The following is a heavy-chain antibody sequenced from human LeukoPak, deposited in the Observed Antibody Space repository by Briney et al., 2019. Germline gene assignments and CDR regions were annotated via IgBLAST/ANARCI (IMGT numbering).Heavy chain of an antibody. D-gene: IGHD3-22*01. V-gene: IGHV4-59*01. CDR2: IYYSVDT. CDR1: GDSIIGSY. J-gene: IGHJ4*02. Sequence: PSETLSLTCTVSGDSIIGSYWSWIRQAPGKGLEWIGYIYYSVDTDYTPPLQNRVTISVDLPKKQSSLSLTSVPAADTAVYYCARRRYYDSTGYNPTYYFGYWGQGILVTVSS. CDR3: ARRRYYDSTGYNPTYYFGY.